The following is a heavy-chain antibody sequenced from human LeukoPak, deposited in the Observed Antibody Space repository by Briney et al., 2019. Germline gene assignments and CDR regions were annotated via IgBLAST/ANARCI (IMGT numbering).Heavy chain of an antibody. J-gene: IGHJ1*01. D-gene: IGHD3-22*01. Sequence: ASVKVSCKASGYTLTGYYMHWVRQAPGQGLEWMGRINPNSGGTNYAQKFQGRVTMTRDTSISTAYMELSRLRSDDTAVYYCATPGYYDSIFQHWGQGTLVTVSS. CDR1: GYTLTGYY. V-gene: IGHV1-2*06. CDR2: INPNSGGT. CDR3: ATPGYYDSIFQH.